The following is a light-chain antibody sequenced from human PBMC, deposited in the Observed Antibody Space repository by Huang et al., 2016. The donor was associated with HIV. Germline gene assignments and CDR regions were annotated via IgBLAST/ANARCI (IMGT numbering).Light chain of an antibody. CDR2: AAS. J-gene: IGKJ1*01. CDR3: QQRYSIPWT. Sequence: IQMTQSPSSLPAFVGDRVTITCRASQSITTYLNWYQQKIGESPKLLIYAASILQRGVPLRFGGSGSGTNFSLTITNLQSEDFAVYYCQQRYSIPWTFGQGTRVEI. CDR1: QSITTY. V-gene: IGKV1-39*01.